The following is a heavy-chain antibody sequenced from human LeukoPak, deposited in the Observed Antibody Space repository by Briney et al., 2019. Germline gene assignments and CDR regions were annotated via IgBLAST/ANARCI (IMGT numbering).Heavy chain of an antibody. CDR2: ISYDGSNK. CDR3: AKDLRDYYGSVKY. Sequence: GGSLRLSCAATGFTFSSYGMHWVRQAPGKGLEWVAVISYDGSNKYYADSVKSRFTISRDNSKNTLYLQMNSLRAEDTAVYYCAKDLRDYYGSVKYWGQGTLVTVSS. CDR1: GFTFSSYG. D-gene: IGHD3-10*01. J-gene: IGHJ4*02. V-gene: IGHV3-30*18.